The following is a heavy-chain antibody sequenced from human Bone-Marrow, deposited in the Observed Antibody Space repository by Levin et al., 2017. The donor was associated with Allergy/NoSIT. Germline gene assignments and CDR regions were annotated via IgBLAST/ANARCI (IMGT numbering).Heavy chain of an antibody. D-gene: IGHD2-15*01. CDR3: AREDCSGGSCSNFDY. CDR2: INHSGST. J-gene: IGHJ4*02. CDR1: GVSFNVYY. Sequence: SQTLSLTCAVYGVSFNVYYWSWIRPPPGKGLEWIGEINHSGSTNYNPSLKSRISISADTSKNQFSLKMTSVTAADTAVYYCAREDCSGGSCSNFDYWGQGSLVTVSS. V-gene: IGHV4-34*01.